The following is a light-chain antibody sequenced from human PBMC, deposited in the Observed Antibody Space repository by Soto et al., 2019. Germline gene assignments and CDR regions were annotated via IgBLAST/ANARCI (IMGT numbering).Light chain of an antibody. CDR3: QQYMSSAT. J-gene: IGKJ1*01. CDR2: GVS. Sequence: EIGLTQSPGSLSLSPGERATLSCRASQSVDNTFFAWYQKKPVQAPRLLMDGVSKRATGIPDRFSGSGSGPDFTPTISRPEPEYFAMSYCQQYMSSATSGPGTREATK. CDR1: QSVDNTF. V-gene: IGKV3-20*01.